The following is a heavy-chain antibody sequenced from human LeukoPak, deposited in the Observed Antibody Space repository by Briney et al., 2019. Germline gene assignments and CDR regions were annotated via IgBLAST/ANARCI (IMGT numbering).Heavy chain of an antibody. CDR3: ARGADPGYSSTWDYFDY. J-gene: IGHJ4*02. CDR1: GGSFSGYY. D-gene: IGHD6-13*01. V-gene: IGHV4-34*01. CDR2: INHSGST. Sequence: PSETLSLTCAVSGGSFSGYYWSWIRQPPGKGLEWIGEINHSGSTNYNPSLKSRVTISVDTSKNQFSLKLSSVTAADTAVYYCARGADPGYSSTWDYFDYWGQGTLVTVSS.